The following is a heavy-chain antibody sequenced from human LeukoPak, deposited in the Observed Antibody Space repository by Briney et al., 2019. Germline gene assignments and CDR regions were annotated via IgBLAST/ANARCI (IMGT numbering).Heavy chain of an antibody. CDR1: GFTFSGYG. J-gene: IGHJ4*02. CDR3: AVNYYDHFDY. V-gene: IGHV3-30*03. D-gene: IGHD3-22*01. Sequence: GGSLRLSCAASGFTFSGYGMHWVRQAPGKGLEWVAVISYDGSNKYYADSVKGRFTISRDNSKNTLYLQMNSLRAEDTAVYYCAVNYYDHFDYWGQGTLVTVSS. CDR2: ISYDGSNK.